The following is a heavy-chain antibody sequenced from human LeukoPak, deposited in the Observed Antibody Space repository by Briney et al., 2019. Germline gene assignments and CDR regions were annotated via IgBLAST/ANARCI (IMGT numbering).Heavy chain of an antibody. CDR1: GYSISSGYY. Sequence: SETLSLTCTVSGYSISSGYYWGWIRQPPGKGLEWIGSIYYGGSTYYNPSLKSRVTISVDTSKNQFSLKLSSVTAADTAVYYCARPNPYCSSTSCSFDYWSQGTLVTVSS. CDR3: ARPNPYCSSTSCSFDY. J-gene: IGHJ4*02. V-gene: IGHV4-38-2*02. D-gene: IGHD2-2*01. CDR2: IYYGGST.